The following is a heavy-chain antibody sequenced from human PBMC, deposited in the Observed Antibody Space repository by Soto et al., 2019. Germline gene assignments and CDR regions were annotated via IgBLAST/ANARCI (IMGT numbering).Heavy chain of an antibody. CDR1: GFTFSSYG. J-gene: IGHJ6*02. V-gene: IGHV3-33*01. CDR3: ARDQDTAMDPYYYGMDV. Sequence: GGSLRLSCAASGFTFSSYGMHWVRQAPGKGLEWVAVIYYDGSNEYYADSVKGRFTISRDNSKNTLSLQMSSLRAEDTAVYFCARDQDTAMDPYYYGMDVWGQGTTVTVSS. CDR2: IYYDGSNE. D-gene: IGHD5-18*01.